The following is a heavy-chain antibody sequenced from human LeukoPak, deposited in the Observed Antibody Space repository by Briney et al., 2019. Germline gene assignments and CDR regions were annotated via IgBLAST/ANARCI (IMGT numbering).Heavy chain of an antibody. Sequence: SVKVSCKASGGTFSSYAISWVRQPPGQGREWMGGIIPIFGTANYAQKFQGRVTITADESPSTAYMELSSLRSEGTAVYYCAVDAYLGGHLGNWFDPWGQGTLVTVSS. CDR2: IIPIFGTA. J-gene: IGHJ5*02. CDR3: AVDAYLGGHLGNWFDP. CDR1: GGTFSSYA. D-gene: IGHD2-21*01. V-gene: IGHV1-69*13.